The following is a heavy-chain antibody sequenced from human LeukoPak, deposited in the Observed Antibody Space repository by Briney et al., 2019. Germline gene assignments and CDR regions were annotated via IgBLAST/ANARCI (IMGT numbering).Heavy chain of an antibody. CDR2: IKSETDGGTT. Sequence: PGGSLRLSCAASGFTFSSAWMNWVRQAPGKGLEWVGRIKSETDGGTTDYAAPVKGTFTISRDGSENTLYLQMNSLKTEDTAVYYCTRRSSAAGRQSFDYWGQGTLVTVSS. CDR1: GFTFSSAW. D-gene: IGHD6-13*01. CDR3: TRRSSAAGRQSFDY. J-gene: IGHJ4*02. V-gene: IGHV3-15*07.